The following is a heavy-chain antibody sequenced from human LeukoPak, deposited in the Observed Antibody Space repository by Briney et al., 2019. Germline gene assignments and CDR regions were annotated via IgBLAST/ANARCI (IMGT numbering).Heavy chain of an antibody. CDR2: IYYSGST. CDR3: ARHGVQLWLEPFFQH. V-gene: IGHV4-59*08. D-gene: IGHD5-18*01. CDR1: GGSISSYY. Sequence: PSETLSLTCTVSGGSISSYYWSWIRQPPGKGLEWIGYIYYSGSTNYNPSLKSRVTISVDTSKNQFSLKLSSVTAADTAVYYCARHGVQLWLEPFFQHWGQGTLVTVSS. J-gene: IGHJ1*01.